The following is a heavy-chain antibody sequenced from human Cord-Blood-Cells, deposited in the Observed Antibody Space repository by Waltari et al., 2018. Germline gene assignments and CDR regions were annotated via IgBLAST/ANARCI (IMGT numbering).Heavy chain of an antibody. CDR2: IYHSGST. Sequence: QVQLQESGPGLVKPSETLSLTCAVSGYSISSGYYWGWIRQPPGKGLEWIGSIYHSGSTYYNPSLKSRVTISVDTSKNQFSLKLSSVTAADTAVYYCARVHDYWGQGTLVTVSS. CDR1: GYSISSGYY. J-gene: IGHJ4*02. V-gene: IGHV4-38-2*01. CDR3: ARVHDY.